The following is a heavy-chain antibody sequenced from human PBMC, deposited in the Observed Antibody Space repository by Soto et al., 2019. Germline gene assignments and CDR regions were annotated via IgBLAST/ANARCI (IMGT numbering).Heavy chain of an antibody. J-gene: IGHJ6*02. V-gene: IGHV4-61*01. D-gene: IGHD3-10*01. CDR1: GGSVTRGSYY. CDR3: ARDKAYYSGTAGYYYYGLDI. Sequence: SETLSLTCAVSGGSVTRGSYYWSWVRQSPETGLEWIGEVFYSGTTKYNPSLRGRVTISVDRPKNQFSLKLTSVTAADTATYYCARDKAYYSGTAGYYYYGLDIWGQGTTVTVSS. CDR2: VFYSGTT.